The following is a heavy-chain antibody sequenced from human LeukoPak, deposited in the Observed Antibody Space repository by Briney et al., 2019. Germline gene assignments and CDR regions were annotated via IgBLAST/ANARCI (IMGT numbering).Heavy chain of an antibody. CDR2: INGNGDIT. CDR3: AKKSRDHAYAPFDY. D-gene: IGHD3-16*01. CDR1: GLTFKTYA. Sequence: GGSLRLSCAASGLTFKTYAMSWVRKAPGKGLEWISSINGNGDITKYADSVKARFTISRDNSKNPLILQMNSLRVEDMAVYFCAKKSRDHAYAPFDYWGQGTLVTVSS. V-gene: IGHV3-23*01. J-gene: IGHJ4*02.